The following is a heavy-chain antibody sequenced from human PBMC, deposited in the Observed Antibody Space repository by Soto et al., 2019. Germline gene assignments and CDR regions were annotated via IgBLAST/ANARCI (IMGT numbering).Heavy chain of an antibody. J-gene: IGHJ4*02. CDR2: ISYDGSNK. D-gene: IGHD5-12*01. CDR3: AREGYDGAFGYFDY. Sequence: GGSLRLSCAASGFTFSSYAMHWVRQAPGKGLEWVAVISYDGSNKYYADSVKGRFTISRDNSKSTLYLQMNSLRAEDTAAYYCAREGYDGAFGYFDYWGQGTLVTVSS. CDR1: GFTFSSYA. V-gene: IGHV3-30-3*01.